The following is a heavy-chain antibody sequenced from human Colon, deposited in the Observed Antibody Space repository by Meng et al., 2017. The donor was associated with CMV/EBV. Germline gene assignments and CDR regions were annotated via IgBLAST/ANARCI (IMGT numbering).Heavy chain of an antibody. J-gene: IGHJ4*01. CDR1: GVSFSGYY. CDR2: SYYSGST. V-gene: IGHV4-34*01. CDR3: ARATKSSCWEVLDY. Sequence: QVPIQQGAAGLLRPSQTLSLRCAFYGVSFSGYYWTWIRQPPGRGLEWIGESYYSGSTNYSPSLKSRVTISLDTSKNQFSLKLNSVTAADTAVYYCARATKSSCWEVLDYWGHGTLVTVSS. D-gene: IGHD2-2*01.